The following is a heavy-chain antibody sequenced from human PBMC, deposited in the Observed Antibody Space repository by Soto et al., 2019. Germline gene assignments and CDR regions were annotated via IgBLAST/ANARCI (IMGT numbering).Heavy chain of an antibody. CDR2: IYHSGST. D-gene: IGHD2-15*01. CDR1: SGSISSSNW. CDR3: ARATYCSGGSCYQSNWFDP. Sequence: QVQLQESGPGLVKPSGTLSLTCAVSSGSISSSNWWSWVRQPPGKGLEWIGEIYHSGSTNYNPSPTSRVTISVDKSKNQFSLKLSSVTAADTAVYYCARATYCSGGSCYQSNWFDPWGQGTLVTVSS. J-gene: IGHJ5*02. V-gene: IGHV4-4*02.